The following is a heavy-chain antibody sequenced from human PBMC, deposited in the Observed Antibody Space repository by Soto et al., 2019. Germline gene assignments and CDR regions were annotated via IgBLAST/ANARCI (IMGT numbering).Heavy chain of an antibody. CDR2: IDPSDSQT. J-gene: IGHJ4*02. D-gene: IGHD3-22*01. CDR1: GYSFAGYW. V-gene: IGHV5-10-1*01. Sequence: GESLKISCKGSGYSFAGYWITWVRQKPGKGLEWMGRIDPSDSQTYYSPSFRGHVTISATKSITTVFLQWSSLRASDTAMYYCARQIYDSDTGPNFQYSFDSWGQGTPVTGSS. CDR3: ARQIYDSDTGPNFQYSFDS.